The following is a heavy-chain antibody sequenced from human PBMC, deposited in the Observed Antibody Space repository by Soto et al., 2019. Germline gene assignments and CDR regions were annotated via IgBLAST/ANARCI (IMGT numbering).Heavy chain of an antibody. V-gene: IGHV3-7*01. J-gene: IGHJ6*02. CDR1: EFTFDKYY. Sequence: GGSLRLSCAASEFTFDKYYMTWVRQAPGKGPEWVANIKPDGSEQYYVDSVKGRFTISRDNANNSLYLQMNSLRAEDTAVYFCERGNWNYYYGFDVSGQGTTVTVSS. CDR2: IKPDGSEQ. D-gene: IGHD1-20*01. CDR3: ERGNWNYYYGFDV.